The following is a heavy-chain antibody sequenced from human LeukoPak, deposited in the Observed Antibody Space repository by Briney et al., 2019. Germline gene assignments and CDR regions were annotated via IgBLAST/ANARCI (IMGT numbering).Heavy chain of an antibody. CDR2: IYYSGSP. CDR1: GGSISSGDYD. V-gene: IGHV4-30-4*08. Sequence: SETLSLTCTVSGGSISSGDYDWSWIRQPPGKGLEWIGYIYYSGSPYYNPSLKSRVTISVDTSKNQFSLKLSSMTAADTAVYYCARADYCGGDCVDAFDIWGQGTMVTVSS. J-gene: IGHJ3*02. CDR3: ARADYCGGDCVDAFDI. D-gene: IGHD2-21*01.